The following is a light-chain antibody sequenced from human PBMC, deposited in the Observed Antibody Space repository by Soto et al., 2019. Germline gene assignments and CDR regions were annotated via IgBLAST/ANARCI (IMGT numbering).Light chain of an antibody. V-gene: IGLV1-44*01. CDR2: SNN. J-gene: IGLJ3*02. Sequence: QAVVTQPPSASGTPGQRVTISCSGTNSNIGSNTVNWYQQLPGTAPKHLIFSNNQRPSGVPDRFSGSKSGTSASLAISGLQPEDEADYYCAAWDDSLSWVFGGGTKLTVL. CDR1: NSNIGSNT. CDR3: AAWDDSLSWV.